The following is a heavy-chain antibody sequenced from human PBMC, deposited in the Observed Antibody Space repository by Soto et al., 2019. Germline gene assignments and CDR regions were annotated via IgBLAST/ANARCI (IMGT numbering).Heavy chain of an antibody. CDR1: GFTFSSYT. J-gene: IGHJ4*02. D-gene: IGHD5-12*01. CDR2: ISSSSSYI. V-gene: IGHV3-21*01. Sequence: GGSLRLSCAASGFTFSSYTMAWVRQAPGKGLEWVSSISSSSSYIYYADSVKGRFTISRDNAKNSLYLQMNSLRAEDTAVYYCARDQDTITDYWGQGTLVTVSS. CDR3: ARDQDTITDY.